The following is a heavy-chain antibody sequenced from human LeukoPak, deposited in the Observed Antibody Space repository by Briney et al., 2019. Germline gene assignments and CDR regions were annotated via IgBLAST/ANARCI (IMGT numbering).Heavy chain of an antibody. J-gene: IGHJ4*02. V-gene: IGHV1-18*01. CDR2: ISAYNGNT. CDR1: GYTFTSYG. Sequence: ASVKVSCKASGYTFTSYGISWVRQAPGQGLEWMGWISAYNGNTNYAQKLQGRVTMTTDTSTSTAYMELRSLRSDDTAVYYCARAGPYYYDSSGYYYYDYWGQGTLVTVSS. CDR3: ARAGPYYYDSSGYYYYDY. D-gene: IGHD3-22*01.